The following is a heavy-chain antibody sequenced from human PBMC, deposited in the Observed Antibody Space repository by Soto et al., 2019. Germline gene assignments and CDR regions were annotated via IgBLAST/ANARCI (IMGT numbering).Heavy chain of an antibody. CDR3: ARGGYYDNSWGKLSHDGLDV. Sequence: QVQLAQSTGEVKKPGASVRVSCKATGYTFIRYGIAWVRQAPGQGFEWMGWISPYNDHTAYAQKFQGRVTMTADTSPXTXYXXLRGLKSDDTAVYYCARGGYYDNSWGKLSHDGLDVWGQGTSVSVSS. J-gene: IGHJ6*02. CDR1: GYTFIRYG. CDR2: ISPYNDHT. V-gene: IGHV1-18*01. D-gene: IGHD3-16*01.